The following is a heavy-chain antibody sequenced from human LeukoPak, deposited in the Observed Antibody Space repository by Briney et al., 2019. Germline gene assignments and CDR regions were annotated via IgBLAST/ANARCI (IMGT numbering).Heavy chain of an antibody. Sequence: PSETLSLTCTVSGGSISGCSYYWGWIRQPPGKGLEWIGSIYYSGSTYYNPSLKSRVTISVDTSKNQFSLKLSSVTAADTAVYYCASQEADFWSGYSDYWGQGTLFTVSS. J-gene: IGHJ4*02. CDR3: ASQEADFWSGYSDY. CDR1: GGSISGCSYY. D-gene: IGHD3-3*01. V-gene: IGHV4-39*01. CDR2: IYYSGST.